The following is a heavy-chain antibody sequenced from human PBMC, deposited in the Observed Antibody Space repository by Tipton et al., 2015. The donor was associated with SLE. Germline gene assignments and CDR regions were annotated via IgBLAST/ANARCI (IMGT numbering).Heavy chain of an antibody. CDR3: ARHRRITLLRGLILPY. V-gene: IGHV4-39*07. CDR2: SDHTGNT. D-gene: IGHD3-10*01. J-gene: IGHJ4*02. CDR1: GDSIRSSSNY. Sequence: TLSLTCSVSGDSIRSSSNYWTWIRQSPEKGLEWIGESDHTGNTNYNPSLKRRVTISVDTSKNQFSLKLNSVTAADTAVYYCARHRRITLLRGLILPYWGQGTRVTVSS.